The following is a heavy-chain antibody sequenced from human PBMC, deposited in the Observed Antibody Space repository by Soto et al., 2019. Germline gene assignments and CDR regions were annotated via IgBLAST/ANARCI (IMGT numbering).Heavy chain of an antibody. J-gene: IGHJ6*02. CDR2: INAGNGNT. D-gene: IGHD5-12*01. CDR3: ARVGLRFGYYYGMDV. CDR1: GYTFTSYA. V-gene: IGHV1-3*01. Sequence: GASVKVSCKASGYTFTSYAMHWVRQAPGQRLEWMGWINAGNGNTKYSQKFQGRVTITRDTSASTAYMELSSLRSEDTAVYYCARVGLRFGYYYGMDVWGQGTTVTVSS.